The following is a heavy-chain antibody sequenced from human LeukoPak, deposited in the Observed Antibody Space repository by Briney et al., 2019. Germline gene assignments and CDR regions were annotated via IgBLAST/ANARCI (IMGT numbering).Heavy chain of an antibody. CDR3: ARVGRKGD. V-gene: IGHV3-7*03. J-gene: IGHJ1*01. CDR2: IKQDGSEK. CDR1: GFTFSYYW. D-gene: IGHD1-26*01. Sequence: GGSLRLSCAASGFTFSYYWMTWVRQTPGKGLEWVATIKQDGSEKYYVDSVRGRFTISRDNAKNSLYLQMNSLRAEDTAVYYCARVGRKGDWGQGTLVTVSS.